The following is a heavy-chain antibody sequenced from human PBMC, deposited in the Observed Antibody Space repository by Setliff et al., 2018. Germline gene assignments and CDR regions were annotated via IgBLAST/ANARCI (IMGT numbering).Heavy chain of an antibody. Sequence: SETLSLTCAASGGTFTYYYWTWIRQSPAKGLEWIGEITHTGTTGSTKYNPSLKSRVTMSIDTSKNQFSLRLTSVPAADTAVYYCARGKLRLGQLSLFYGFDIWGQGTMVTVSS. CDR1: GGTFTYYY. CDR3: ARGKLRLGQLSLFYGFDI. V-gene: IGHV4-34*01. CDR2: ITHTGTTGST. J-gene: IGHJ3*02. D-gene: IGHD3-16*02.